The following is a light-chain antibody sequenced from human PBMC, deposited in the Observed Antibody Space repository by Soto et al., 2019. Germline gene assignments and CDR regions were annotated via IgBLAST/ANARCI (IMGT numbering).Light chain of an antibody. CDR3: QQYNTYPLT. CDR1: QDIDNF. V-gene: IGKV1-16*01. J-gene: IGKJ4*01. Sequence: DIQMTQSPSSLSASVGDRVTITCRASQDIDNFLTWFQQKPGQATKYLIYDASTLYSGVPSRFSGSGPGTDFTLTISSLQPEDFATYFCQQYNTYPLTFGGGTKVEIK. CDR2: DAS.